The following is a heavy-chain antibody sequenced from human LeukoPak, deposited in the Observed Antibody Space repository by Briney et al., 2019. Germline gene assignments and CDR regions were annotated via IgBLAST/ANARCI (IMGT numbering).Heavy chain of an antibody. CDR1: GYTFTSYA. Sequence: ASVKVSCKASGYTFTSYAMHWVRQAPGQRLEWMGWINAGNGNTKYSQKFQGRVTITRDTSASTAYMELSSLRSEDTAVYYCARAVTYYCGSGSYYSPYYFDYWGQGTLVTVSS. V-gene: IGHV1-3*01. CDR2: INAGNGNT. CDR3: ARAVTYYCGSGSYYSPYYFDY. J-gene: IGHJ4*02. D-gene: IGHD3-10*01.